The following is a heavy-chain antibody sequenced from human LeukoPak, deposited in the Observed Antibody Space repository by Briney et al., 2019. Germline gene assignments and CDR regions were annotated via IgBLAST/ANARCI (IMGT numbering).Heavy chain of an antibody. CDR2: IYYSGST. J-gene: IGHJ3*02. CDR3: ASRDGYCSSTSCYTGDAFDI. Sequence: SETLSLTCTVSGGSISSSSYYWGWIRQPPGKGLEWIGSIYYSGSTYYNPSLKSRVTISVDTSKNQFSLKLSSVTAADTAVYYCASRDGYCSSTSCYTGDAFDIWGQGTMVTVSS. CDR1: GGSISSSSYY. D-gene: IGHD2-2*02. V-gene: IGHV4-39*01.